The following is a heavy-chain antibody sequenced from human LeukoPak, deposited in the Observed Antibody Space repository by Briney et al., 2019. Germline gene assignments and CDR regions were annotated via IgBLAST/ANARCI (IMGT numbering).Heavy chain of an antibody. Sequence: ASVKVSCKASGYTFTSYGISWVRQAPGQGLEWMGWISAYNGNTNYAQKLQGRVTMTTDTSTSTAYMELRSLRSDDTAVYYCARGRFYYDSSGYYILNYWGQGTLVTVSS. CDR3: ARGRFYYDSSGYYILNY. CDR1: GYTFTSYG. CDR2: ISAYNGNT. D-gene: IGHD3-22*01. J-gene: IGHJ4*02. V-gene: IGHV1-18*01.